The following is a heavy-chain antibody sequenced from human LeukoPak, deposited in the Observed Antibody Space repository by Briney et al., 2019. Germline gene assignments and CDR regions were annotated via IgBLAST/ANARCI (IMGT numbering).Heavy chain of an antibody. CDR2: IKHDGSEK. J-gene: IGHJ4*02. D-gene: IGHD3-22*01. V-gene: IGHV3-7*01. Sequence: GGSLRLSCAASGFIFSSYWMSWVRQAPGKGLEWVANIKHDGSEKYYVDSVKGRSTISRDNAKNSLYLQMNSLRAEDTAVYYCARVADSSGYPSIDYFDYWGQGTLVTVSS. CDR3: ARVADSSGYPSIDYFDY. CDR1: GFIFSSYW.